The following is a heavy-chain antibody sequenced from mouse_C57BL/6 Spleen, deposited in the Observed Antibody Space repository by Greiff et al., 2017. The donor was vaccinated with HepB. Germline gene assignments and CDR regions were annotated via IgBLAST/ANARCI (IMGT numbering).Heavy chain of an antibody. V-gene: IGHV1-52*01. CDR3: ARGGDYDGDY. CDR1: GYTFTSYW. CDR2: IDPSDSET. J-gene: IGHJ2*01. Sequence: QVHVKQPGAELVRPGSSVKLSCKASGYTFTSYWMHWVKQRPIQGLEWIGNIDPSDSETHYNQKFKDKATLTVDKSSSTAYMQLSSLTSEDSAVYYCARGGDYDGDYWGQGTTLTVSS. D-gene: IGHD2-4*01.